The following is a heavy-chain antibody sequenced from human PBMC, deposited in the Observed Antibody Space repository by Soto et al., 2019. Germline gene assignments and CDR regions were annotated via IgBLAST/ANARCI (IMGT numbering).Heavy chain of an antibody. J-gene: IGHJ6*02. CDR2: ISAYNGNT. CDR3: AREEGLVVVVAATHYGMDV. Sequence: ASVKVSRKASGYTFTSYGISWVRQAPGQGLEWMGWISAYNGNTNYAQKLQGRVTMTTDTSTSTAYMELRSLRSDDTAVYYCAREEGLVVVVAATHYGMDVWGQGTTVTVSS. D-gene: IGHD2-15*01. V-gene: IGHV1-18*04. CDR1: GYTFTSYG.